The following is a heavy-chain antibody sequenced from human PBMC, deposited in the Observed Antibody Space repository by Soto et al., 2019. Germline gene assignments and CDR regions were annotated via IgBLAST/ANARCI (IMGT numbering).Heavy chain of an antibody. CDR2: ISYDGSNK. J-gene: IGHJ4*02. CDR3: AKDGPGGDTMELLGDY. Sequence: GGSLRLSCAASGFTFSSYGMHWVRQAPGKGLEWVAVISYDGSNKYYADSVKGRFTISRDNSKNTLYLQMNSLRAEDTAVYYCAKDGPGGDTMELLGDYWGQGTLVTVSS. D-gene: IGHD1-26*01. V-gene: IGHV3-30*18. CDR1: GFTFSSYG.